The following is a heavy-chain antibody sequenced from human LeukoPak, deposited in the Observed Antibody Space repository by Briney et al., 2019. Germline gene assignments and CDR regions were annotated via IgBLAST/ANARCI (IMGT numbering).Heavy chain of an antibody. Sequence: SETLSLTCTVSGGSISRYYWSWLRQPAGKGLEWIGRIHTSGSTNYNPPLKSRVTMSVDTSKNQFSLKLSSVTAADTAVYYCARVGMGSSWIDYWGQGTLVTVSS. J-gene: IGHJ4*02. D-gene: IGHD6-13*01. CDR3: ARVGMGSSWIDY. V-gene: IGHV4-4*07. CDR2: IHTSGST. CDR1: GGSISRYY.